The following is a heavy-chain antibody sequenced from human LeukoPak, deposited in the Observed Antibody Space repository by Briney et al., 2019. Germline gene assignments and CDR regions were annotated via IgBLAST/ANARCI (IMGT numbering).Heavy chain of an antibody. CDR3: ARELPPLEKYYFDY. D-gene: IGHD3-3*01. J-gene: IGHJ4*02. Sequence: GGSLRLSCAASGFTFRSYGMHWVRQAPGKGLQWVAVIWYDGSNKYYADSVKGRFTIPRDNSKNTLSLQMNSLRAEDTAVYYCARELPPLEKYYFDYWGQGTLVTVSS. V-gene: IGHV3-33*01. CDR2: IWYDGSNK. CDR1: GFTFRSYG.